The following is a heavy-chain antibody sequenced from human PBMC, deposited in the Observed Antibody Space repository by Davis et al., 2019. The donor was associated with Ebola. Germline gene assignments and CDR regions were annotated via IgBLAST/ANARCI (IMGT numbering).Heavy chain of an antibody. V-gene: IGHV1-2*02. J-gene: IGHJ4*02. D-gene: IGHD1-26*01. CDR1: GYTFTGYY. Sequence: ASVKVSCKASGYTFTGYYMHWVRQAPGQGLEWMGWINPNSGGTNYAQKFQGRVTMTRDTSISTAYMELSRLRSEDTAVYYCARETPSGSWVDYWGQGTLVTVSS. CDR2: INPNSGGT. CDR3: ARETPSGSWVDY.